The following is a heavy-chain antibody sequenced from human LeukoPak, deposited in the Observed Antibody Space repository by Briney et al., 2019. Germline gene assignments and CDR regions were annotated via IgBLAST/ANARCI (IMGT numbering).Heavy chain of an antibody. CDR1: GGTFSSYA. CDR2: IIPIFGTA. CDR3: ARGTGALRWYPYFDY. V-gene: IGHV1-69*05. J-gene: IGHJ4*02. D-gene: IGHD4-23*01. Sequence: GASVKVSCKASGGTFSSYAISWVRQAPGQGLEWMGGIIPIFGTANYAQKFQGRVTITTDESTSTAYMELSSLRSEDTAVYYCARGTGALRWYPYFDYWGQGTLVTVSS.